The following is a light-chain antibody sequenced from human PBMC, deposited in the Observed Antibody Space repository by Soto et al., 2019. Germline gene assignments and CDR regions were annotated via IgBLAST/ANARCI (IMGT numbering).Light chain of an antibody. Sequence: QSVLTQPPSVSGAPGQRVTISCTGSSSNIGAGYDVHWYQQLPGTAPKVLIYGNSNRPSGVPDRFSGSKSGTSASLAITGFQAEDEDDDYCQSYDSSLSGHVVFGGGTQLTVL. CDR2: GNS. CDR1: SSNIGAGYD. CDR3: QSYDSSLSGHVV. V-gene: IGLV1-40*01. J-gene: IGLJ2*01.